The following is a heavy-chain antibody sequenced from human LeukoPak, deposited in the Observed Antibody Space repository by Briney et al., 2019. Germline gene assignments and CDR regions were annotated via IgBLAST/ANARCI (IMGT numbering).Heavy chain of an antibody. CDR1: GGSVSSGSYY. Sequence: SETLSLTCTVSGGSVSSGSYYWIWIRQPPGKGLEWIGYIYYSGSTYYNPSLKSRVTISVDTSKNQFSLKLSSVTAADTAVYYCAREYPGRGGYFDYWGQGTLVTVSS. V-gene: IGHV4-31*03. J-gene: IGHJ4*02. CDR3: AREYPGRGGYFDY. D-gene: IGHD1-14*01. CDR2: IYYSGST.